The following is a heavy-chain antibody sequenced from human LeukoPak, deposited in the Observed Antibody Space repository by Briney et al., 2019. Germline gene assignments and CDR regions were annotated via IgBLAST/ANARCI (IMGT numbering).Heavy chain of an antibody. CDR1: GYRFTNYW. CDR2: IYPGDSDT. CDR3: ARRAAEWELLAY. J-gene: IGHJ4*02. V-gene: IGHV5-51*01. D-gene: IGHD1-26*01. Sequence: GESRQISCKGSGYRFTNYWIGWVRQMPGKGLEWMGIIYPGDSDTRYSPSFQGQVTISADKSISTDYLQWSSLKASDTAVYYCARRAAEWELLAYCGERTLVTVSS.